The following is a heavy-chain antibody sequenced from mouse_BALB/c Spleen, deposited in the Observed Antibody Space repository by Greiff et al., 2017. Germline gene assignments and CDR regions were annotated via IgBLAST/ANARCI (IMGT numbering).Heavy chain of an antibody. V-gene: IGHV5-9-4*01. CDR3: ARLLVSYAMDY. J-gene: IGHJ4*01. Sequence: EVKLVESGGGLVKPGGSLKLSCAASGFTFSSYAMSWVRQSPEKRLEWVAEISSGGSYTYYPDTVTGRFTISRDNAKNTLYLEMSSLRSEDTAMYYCARLLVSYAMDYWGQGTSVTVSS. CDR2: ISSGGSYT. CDR1: GFTFSSYA. D-gene: IGHD2-10*02.